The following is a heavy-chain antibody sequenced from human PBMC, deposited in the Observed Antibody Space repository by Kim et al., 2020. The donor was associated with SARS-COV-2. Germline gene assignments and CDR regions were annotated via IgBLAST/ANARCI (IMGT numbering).Heavy chain of an antibody. CDR3: YSYGELRWYNYYYYGMDV. Sequence: SETLSLTCTVSGGSISSSSYYWGWIRQPPGKGLEWIGSIYYSGSTYYNPSLKSRVTISVDTSKNQFSLKLSSVTAADTAVYYCYSYGELRWYNYYYYGMDVWGQGTTVTVSS. J-gene: IGHJ6*02. CDR2: IYYSGST. V-gene: IGHV4-39*01. D-gene: IGHD4-17*01. CDR1: GGSISSSSYY.